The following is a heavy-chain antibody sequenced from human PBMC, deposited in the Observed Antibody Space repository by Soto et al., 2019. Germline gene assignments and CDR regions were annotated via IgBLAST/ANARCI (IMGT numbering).Heavy chain of an antibody. CDR3: AKHNYGDYHVDY. V-gene: IGHV3-23*01. CDR1: EFTFSSYA. Sequence: EVQLLDSGGGLVQPGGSLRLSCAAFEFTFSSYAMSWVRQAPGKGLEWVSPIVGSGGTTYYADSVKGRFTISRDNSKDTLYLQMNSLRAEDTAVYFCAKHNYGDYHVDYWGQGTLVTVYS. J-gene: IGHJ4*02. CDR2: IVGSGGTT. D-gene: IGHD4-17*01.